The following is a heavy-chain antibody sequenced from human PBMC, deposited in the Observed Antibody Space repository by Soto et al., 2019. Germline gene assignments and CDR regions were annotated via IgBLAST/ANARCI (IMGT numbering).Heavy chain of an antibody. V-gene: IGHV3-64D*06. J-gene: IGHJ4*02. D-gene: IGHD3-22*01. CDR2: IGINGGTS. CDR1: GFPFSTYS. CDR3: VKTTYFYDSGGFYPDS. Sequence: PGGSLRLSCSTSGFPFSTYSMHWVRQAPGKGLEYVSGIGINGGTSYYADSLKGRFTISRDNSKNTLYLQMSSLRAEDSATYYCVKTTYFYDSGGFYPDSWGQGTLVTVS.